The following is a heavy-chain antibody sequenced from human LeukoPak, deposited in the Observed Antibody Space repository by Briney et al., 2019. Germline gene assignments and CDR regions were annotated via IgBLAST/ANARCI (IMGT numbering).Heavy chain of an antibody. CDR2: IRQDGSEK. CDR1: GFTFSSYW. J-gene: IGHJ4*02. CDR3: ARWDCRSTSCSSGFDY. V-gene: IGHV3-7*01. D-gene: IGHD2-2*01. Sequence: GGSLRLSCAASGFTFSSYWMSWVRQAPGKGLEWVANIRQDGSEKYYVDSVQGRFTISRDNAKNSLYLQMNSLRAEDTAVYYCARWDCRSTSCSSGFDYWGQGTLVTVSS.